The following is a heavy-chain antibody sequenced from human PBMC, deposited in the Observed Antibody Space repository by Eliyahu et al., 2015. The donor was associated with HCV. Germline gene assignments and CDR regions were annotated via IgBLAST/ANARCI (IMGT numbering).Heavy chain of an antibody. CDR3: AKDMRARFDP. D-gene: IGHD3-16*01. Sequence: SLRLSCAASGFTFSSYGMHWVRQAPGKGLEWVAVISYDGSNKYYADSVKGRFTISRDNSKNTLYLQMNSLRAEDTAVYYCAKDMRARFDPWGQGTLVTVSS. CDR2: ISYDGSNK. V-gene: IGHV3-30*18. J-gene: IGHJ5*02. CDR1: GFTFSSYG.